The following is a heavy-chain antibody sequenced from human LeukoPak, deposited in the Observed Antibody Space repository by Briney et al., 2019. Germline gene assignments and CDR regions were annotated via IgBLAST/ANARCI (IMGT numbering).Heavy chain of an antibody. CDR3: MCWGTDNH. J-gene: IGHJ4*02. CDR2: INPGGNEI. CDR1: GLTFRIYW. Sequence: SGGSLRLSCTFSGLTFRIYWMNWVRQAPGKGLEWVANINPGGNEIRSVDSVKGRSIISRDNAKNSLDLQMSSLRVEDTAVYYCMCWGTDNHWGQGILVTVSS. V-gene: IGHV3-7*01. D-gene: IGHD7-27*01.